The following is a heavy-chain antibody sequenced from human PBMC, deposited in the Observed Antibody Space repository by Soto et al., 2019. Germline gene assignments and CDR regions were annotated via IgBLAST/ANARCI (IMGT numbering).Heavy chain of an antibody. CDR1: GYSFTSYW. CDR2: IYPGDSDT. Sequence: PGESLKISCXGSGYSFTSYWIGWVRQMPGKGLEWMGIIYPGDSDTRYSPSFQGQVTISADKSISTAYLQWSSLKASDTAMYYCARAEGDYYYGMDVWGQGTTVTVSS. V-gene: IGHV5-51*01. J-gene: IGHJ6*02. CDR3: ARAEGDYYYGMDV.